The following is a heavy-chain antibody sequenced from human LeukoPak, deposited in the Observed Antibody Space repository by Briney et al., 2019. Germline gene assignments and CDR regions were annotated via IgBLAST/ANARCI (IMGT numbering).Heavy chain of an antibody. J-gene: IGHJ2*01. CDR2: INSDGSST. D-gene: IGHD1-1*01. Sequence: PGGSLRLSCAVSGFTFSNYWMYWVRHAPGKRLVCVARINSDGSSTTYADSVEGRFTISRDNTKSMLHLQMHSLRVDDSAVYFCTRTTTTADWYFDLWGRGTLVTVSS. CDR1: GFTFSNYW. V-gene: IGHV3-74*01. CDR3: TRTTTTADWYFDL.